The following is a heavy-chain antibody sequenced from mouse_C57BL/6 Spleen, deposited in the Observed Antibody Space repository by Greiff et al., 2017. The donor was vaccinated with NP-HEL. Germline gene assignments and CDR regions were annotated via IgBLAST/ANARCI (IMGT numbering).Heavy chain of an antibody. V-gene: IGHV5-12*01. J-gene: IGHJ1*03. CDR3: ARDLDYYYGSSYWYFDV. D-gene: IGHD1-1*01. Sequence: EVMLVESGGGLVQPGGSLKLSCAASGFTFSDYYMYWVRQTPEKRLEWVAYISNGGGSTYYPDTVKGRFTISRDNAKNTLYLQMSRLKSEDTAMYYCARDLDYYYGSSYWYFDVWGTGTTVTVSS. CDR2: ISNGGGST. CDR1: GFTFSDYY.